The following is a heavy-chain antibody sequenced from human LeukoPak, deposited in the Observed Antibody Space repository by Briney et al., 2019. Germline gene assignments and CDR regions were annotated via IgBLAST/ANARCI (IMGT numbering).Heavy chain of an antibody. CDR2: ISGSGGST. CDR1: GFTFSSYA. V-gene: IGHV3-23*01. J-gene: IGHJ4*02. CDR3: AKDVYYYGSSGYSPFDY. D-gene: IGHD3-22*01. Sequence: GGSLRLSCAASGFTFSSYAMSWVRQAPGKGLEWVSAISGSGGSTYYADSVKGRFTISRDNSKNTLYLQMNSLRAEDTAVYYCAKDVYYYGSSGYSPFDYWGQGTLVTVSS.